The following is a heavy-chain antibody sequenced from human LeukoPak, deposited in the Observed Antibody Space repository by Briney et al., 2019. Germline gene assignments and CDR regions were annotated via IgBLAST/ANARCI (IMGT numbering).Heavy chain of an antibody. CDR1: GFTFSNYY. V-gene: IGHV3-7*01. Sequence: GGSLRLSCAASGFTFSNYYMNWVRQAPGKGLEWVANIKEDGSEIYYVDVVKGRFTISRDNANNSLHLQMNNLRAEDTAVYYCARDNGYCSGGSCSYDAFDIWGQGTMVTVSS. J-gene: IGHJ3*02. CDR3: ARDNGYCSGGSCSYDAFDI. D-gene: IGHD2-15*01. CDR2: IKEDGSEI.